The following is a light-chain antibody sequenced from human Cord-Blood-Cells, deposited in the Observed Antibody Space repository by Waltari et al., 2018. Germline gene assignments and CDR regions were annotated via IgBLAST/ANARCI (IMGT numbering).Light chain of an antibody. CDR2: DAS. CDR3: QQRSNWLT. Sequence: EIVLTQSPATLSLSPGERATLSCRASQSVSSYLAWYQQKPGQAPRLLIYDASNRATGIPARFRGSGSGTDFTLTISSLEPEDFAVYDCQQRSNWLTFGGGTKVEIK. CDR1: QSVSSY. V-gene: IGKV3-11*01. J-gene: IGKJ4*01.